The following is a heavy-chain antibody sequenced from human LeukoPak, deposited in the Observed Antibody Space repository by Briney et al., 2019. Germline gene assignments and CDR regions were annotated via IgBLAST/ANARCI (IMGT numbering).Heavy chain of an antibody. CDR3: AKDRRIAVAALFDP. V-gene: IGHV3-30*18. CDR2: ISY. CDR1: GFSFSSYG. Sequence: GGSLRLSCAASGFSFSSYGMHWVRQTPGKGLEWVAVISYDESKKYYESNEDYADSVKGRFTISRDNSKNTLYLQMNSLRAEDTAVYYCAKDRRIAVAALFDPWGQGTLVTVSS. J-gene: IGHJ5*02. D-gene: IGHD6-19*01.